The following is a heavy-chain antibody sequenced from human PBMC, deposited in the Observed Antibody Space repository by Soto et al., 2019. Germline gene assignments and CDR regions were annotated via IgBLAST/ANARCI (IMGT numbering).Heavy chain of an antibody. D-gene: IGHD6-13*01. J-gene: IGHJ4*02. V-gene: IGHV1-18*04. CDR1: GYTFTSYG. Sequence: ASVKVSCKASGYTFTSYGISWVRQAPGQGLEWMGWTSAYNGNTNYAQKLQGRVTMTTDTSTSTAYMELSSLRSEDTAVYYCATRWSRSSSWSPFDYWGQGTLVTVSS. CDR3: ATRWSRSSSWSPFDY. CDR2: TSAYNGNT.